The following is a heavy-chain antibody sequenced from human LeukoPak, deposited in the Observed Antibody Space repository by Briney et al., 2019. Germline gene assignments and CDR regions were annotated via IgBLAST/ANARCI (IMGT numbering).Heavy chain of an antibody. Sequence: PGESLRLSCAASGFTFSSYWMTWVRQAPGKGLEWVSLIYSAGSTYYADSVKGRFTISRDNSKNTVYLQMNSLRAEDTAVYYCARNIPVTRWGYWGQGTLVTVSS. CDR3: ARNIPVTRWGY. CDR1: GFTFSSYW. J-gene: IGHJ4*02. D-gene: IGHD2-21*01. V-gene: IGHV3-66*01. CDR2: IYSAGST.